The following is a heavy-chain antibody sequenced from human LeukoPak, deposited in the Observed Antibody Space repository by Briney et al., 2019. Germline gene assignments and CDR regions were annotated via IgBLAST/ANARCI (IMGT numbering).Heavy chain of an antibody. D-gene: IGHD5-12*01. CDR2: IRYDGSNK. CDR1: GFTFSSYG. CDR3: ANGLVATTGGLDY. Sequence: TGGSLRLSCAASGFTFSSYGMHWVRQAPGKGLEWVAFIRYDGSNKYYADSVKGRFTISRDNSKNTLYLQMNSLRAEDTAVYYCANGLVATTGGLDYWGQGTLVTVSS. J-gene: IGHJ4*02. V-gene: IGHV3-30*02.